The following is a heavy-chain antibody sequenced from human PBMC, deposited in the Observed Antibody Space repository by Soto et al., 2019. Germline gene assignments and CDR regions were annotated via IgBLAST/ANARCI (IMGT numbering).Heavy chain of an antibody. CDR2: IKEDGSEQ. D-gene: IGHD6-25*01. J-gene: IGHJ4*02. V-gene: IGHV3-7*05. Sequence: GGSLRLSCVASGFTFSSYWMTWVRQAPGKGLEWVANIKEDGSEQYYVDSVKGRFTISRDNAKNSLYLQMNSLRAEDTAVFYCARDRSRGYYWGQGTLVTVSS. CDR1: GFTFSSYW. CDR3: ARDRSRGYY.